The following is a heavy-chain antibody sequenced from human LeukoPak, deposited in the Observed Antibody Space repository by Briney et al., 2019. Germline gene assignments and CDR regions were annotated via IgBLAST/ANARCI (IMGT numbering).Heavy chain of an antibody. CDR2: ISGSGGST. Sequence: GGSLRLSCAASGFTFSSSAMSWVRQAPGKGLEWVSAISGSGGSTYYADSVKGRFTISRDNSKNTLYLQMNSLRAEDTAVYYCAKERIDTAMVPYYFDYWGQGTLVTVSS. J-gene: IGHJ4*02. CDR1: GFTFSSSA. V-gene: IGHV3-23*01. CDR3: AKERIDTAMVPYYFDY. D-gene: IGHD5-18*01.